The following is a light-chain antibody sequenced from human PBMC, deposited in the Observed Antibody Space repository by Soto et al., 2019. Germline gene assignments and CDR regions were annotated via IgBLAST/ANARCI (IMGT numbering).Light chain of an antibody. CDR3: HHYATSPWT. CDR1: QTVSNNF. V-gene: IGKV3-20*01. J-gene: IGKJ1*01. Sequence: EILLTQSPVTLSSSPGERVTLSCRASQTVSNNFLACYQQKSGQAPSLLIYAASGRATGIPARFSGSGSGTDFTLTISRLEPEDFAVYYCHHYATSPWTFGLGTKVDIK. CDR2: AAS.